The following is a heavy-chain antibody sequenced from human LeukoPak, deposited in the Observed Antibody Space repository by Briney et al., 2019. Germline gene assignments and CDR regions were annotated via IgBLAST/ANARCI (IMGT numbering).Heavy chain of an antibody. D-gene: IGHD3-22*01. CDR3: TTDYYDSSGYPWDI. V-gene: IGHV3-15*01. CDR2: IKSKTDGGTT. CDR1: GFTFSSYG. Sequence: GGSLRLSCAASGFTFSSYGMSWVRQAPGKGLEWVGRIKSKTDGGTTDYAAPVKGRFTISRDDSKNTLYLQMNSLKTEDTAVYYCTTDYYDSSGYPWDIWGQGTMVTVSS. J-gene: IGHJ3*02.